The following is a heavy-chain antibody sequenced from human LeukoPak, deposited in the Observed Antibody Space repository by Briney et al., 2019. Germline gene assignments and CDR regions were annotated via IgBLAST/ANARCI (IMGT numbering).Heavy chain of an antibody. J-gene: IGHJ4*02. Sequence: GGSLRLSCAASGFTFSSYSMNWVRQAPGKGLEWVSSISSSSSYIYYADSVKGRFTIPRDNAKNSLYLQMNSLRAEDTAVYYCAREPGEGSGSYFDYWGQGTLVTVSS. CDR1: GFTFSSYS. CDR3: AREPGEGSGSYFDY. D-gene: IGHD1-26*01. CDR2: ISSSSSYI. V-gene: IGHV3-21*01.